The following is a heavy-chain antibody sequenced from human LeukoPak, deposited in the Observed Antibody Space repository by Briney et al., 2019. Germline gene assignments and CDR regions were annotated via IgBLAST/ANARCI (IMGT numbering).Heavy chain of an antibody. J-gene: IGHJ4*02. CDR1: GYSISSGYY. Sequence: PSETLSPTCAVSGYSISSGYYWGWIRQPPGKGLEWIGSIYHSGSTYYNPSLKSRVTISVDTSKNQFSLKLSSVTAADTAVYYCARHVFLRNPLMLRDGYPAHFDYWGQGTLVTVSS. D-gene: IGHD5-24*01. CDR3: ARHVFLRNPLMLRDGYPAHFDY. V-gene: IGHV4-38-2*01. CDR2: IYHSGST.